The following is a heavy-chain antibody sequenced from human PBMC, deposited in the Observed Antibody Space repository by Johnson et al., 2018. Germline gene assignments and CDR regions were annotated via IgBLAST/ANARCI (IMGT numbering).Heavy chain of an antibody. V-gene: IGHV3-9*01. CDR3: AKAPVGWLGEGAEYFQH. D-gene: IGHD3-3*01. CDR1: GFTFDDYA. CDR2: ISWNRGSI. J-gene: IGHJ1*01. Sequence: VQLVETGGGLVKPGGSLRVSCATSGFTFDDYAMHWVRQAPGKGLEWVSGISWNRGSIGYADSVKGRFTISRDNAKNSLYRQMNSLRAEDTALYYCAKAPVGWLGEGAEYFQHWGQGTLVTVSS.